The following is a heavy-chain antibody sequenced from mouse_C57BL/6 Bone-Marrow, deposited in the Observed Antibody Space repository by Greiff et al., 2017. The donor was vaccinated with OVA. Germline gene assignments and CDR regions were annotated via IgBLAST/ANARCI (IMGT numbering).Heavy chain of an antibody. CDR1: GFSFNTYA. CDR3: VRHGGFAY. V-gene: IGHV10-1*01. Sequence: EVQVVESGGGLVQPKGSLKLSCAASGFSFNTYAMNWVRQAPGQGLEWVARIRRKGNNYATYYDDSGKDRFTISRDDSESMLYLQMNNLKTEDTAMYYFVRHGGFAYWGQGTLVTVSA. CDR2: IRRKGNNYAT. J-gene: IGHJ3*01.